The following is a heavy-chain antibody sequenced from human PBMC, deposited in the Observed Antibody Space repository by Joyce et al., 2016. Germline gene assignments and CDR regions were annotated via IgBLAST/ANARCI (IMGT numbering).Heavy chain of an antibody. CDR2: IALGSGNT. CDR1: GFIFNSAA. V-gene: IGHV1-58*01. CDR3: ATDRVGALSP. J-gene: IGHJ4*02. D-gene: IGHD1-26*01. Sequence: QLVQSGPAVRKPATSVKVSGKPSGFIFNSAAVHWVRQAPGQRLEWIGWIALGSGNTKYAQNVKQRVTFIRDVSTSTAYMELTSLRSEDTAVYYCATDRVGALSPWGPGTLVTVSS.